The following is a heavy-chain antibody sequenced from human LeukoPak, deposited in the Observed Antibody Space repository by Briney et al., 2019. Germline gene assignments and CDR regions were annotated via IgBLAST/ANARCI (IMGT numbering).Heavy chain of an antibody. J-gene: IGHJ4*02. CDR3: ARTRSITGTTRFDY. D-gene: IGHD1-20*01. CDR1: GGSISSYY. Sequence: SETLSLTCTVSGGSISSYYWSWIRQPPGKGLEWIGYIYYSGSTNYNPSLKSRVTISVDTSKNQFSLKLSSVTAADTAVYYCARTRSITGTTRFDYWGQGTLVTVSS. CDR2: IYYSGST. V-gene: IGHV4-59*12.